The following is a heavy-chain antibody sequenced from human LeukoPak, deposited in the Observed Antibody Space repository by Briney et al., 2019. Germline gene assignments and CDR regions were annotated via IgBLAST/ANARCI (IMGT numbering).Heavy chain of an antibody. V-gene: IGHV3-23*01. D-gene: IGHD1-14*01. Sequence: GGSLMLSCAASGFTFSSYAMSWVRPAPGKGLEWVSAISGSGGSTYYADSVKGRFTISRDNSKNTLYLQMNSLRAEDTAVYYCAKDPLNHGYFDYWGQGTLVTVSS. J-gene: IGHJ4*02. CDR3: AKDPLNHGYFDY. CDR1: GFTFSSYA. CDR2: ISGSGGST.